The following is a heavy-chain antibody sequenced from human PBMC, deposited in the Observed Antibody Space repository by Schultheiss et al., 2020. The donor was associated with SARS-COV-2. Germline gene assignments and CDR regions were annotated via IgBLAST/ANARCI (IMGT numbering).Heavy chain of an antibody. D-gene: IGHD5/OR15-5a*01. V-gene: IGHV4-30-4*07. CDR2: IYYSGST. CDR3: ARLVYEAYYYGMDV. J-gene: IGHJ6*02. CDR1: GGSISSGGYS. Sequence: SQTLSLTCAVSGGSISSGGYSWSWIRQPPGKGLEWIGYIYYSGSTYYNPSLKSRVTISVDTSKNQFSLKLSSVTAADTAVYYCARLVYEAYYYGMDVWGQGTTVTVSS.